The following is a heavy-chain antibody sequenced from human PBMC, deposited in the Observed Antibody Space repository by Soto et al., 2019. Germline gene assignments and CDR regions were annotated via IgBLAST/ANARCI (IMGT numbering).Heavy chain of an antibody. CDR3: ARGLYSSGWYLDAFDI. D-gene: IGHD6-19*01. CDR2: TYYRSKWYN. CDR1: GDSVSSNSAA. J-gene: IGHJ3*02. V-gene: IGHV6-1*01. Sequence: SPTLSLTCALSGDSVSSNSAAWNWIRQSPSRGLEWLGRTYYRSKWYNDYAVSVKSRITINPDTSKNQFSLQLNSVTPEDTAVYYCARGLYSSGWYLDAFDIWCQGTMVTVSS.